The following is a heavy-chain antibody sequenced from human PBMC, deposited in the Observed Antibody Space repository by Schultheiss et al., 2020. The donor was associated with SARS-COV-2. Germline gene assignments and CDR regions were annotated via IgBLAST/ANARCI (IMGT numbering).Heavy chain of an antibody. Sequence: GGSLRLSCAASGFTFSNAWMSWVRQAPGKGLEWVGRILSKTDGGTTDYATPVKGRFTISRDDSKNTLYLQMNSLKTEDTAVYYCTTDLDYDILTGYYNDYWGQGTLVTVSS. J-gene: IGHJ4*02. CDR1: GFTFSNAW. CDR2: ILSKTDGGTT. V-gene: IGHV3-15*07. CDR3: TTDLDYDILTGYYNDY. D-gene: IGHD3-9*01.